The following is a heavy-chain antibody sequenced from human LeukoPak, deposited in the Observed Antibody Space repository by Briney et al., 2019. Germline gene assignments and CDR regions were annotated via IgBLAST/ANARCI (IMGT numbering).Heavy chain of an antibody. J-gene: IGHJ4*02. CDR2: IYSGGST. CDR3: ARTYSGSYFFDY. V-gene: IGHV3-53*01. Sequence: PGGSLRLSCAASGFTVSSNYMTWVRQAPGKGLEWVSIYSGGSTYYADSVKGRFTISRDNSKNTLYLQMNSLRDEDTAVYYCARTYSGSYFFDYWGQGTLVTVSS. D-gene: IGHD1-26*01. CDR1: GFTVSSNY.